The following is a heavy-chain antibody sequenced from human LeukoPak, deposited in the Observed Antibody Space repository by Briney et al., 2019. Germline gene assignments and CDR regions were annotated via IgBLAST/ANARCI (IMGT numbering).Heavy chain of an antibody. J-gene: IGHJ4*02. D-gene: IGHD1-26*01. CDR1: GYTFSDYY. CDR3: ARGRGGATTGFDH. CDR2: INSNSGAR. V-gene: IGHV1-2*02. Sequence: ASVKVSCKASGYTFSDYYMHWVRQAPGQGLESMGWINSNSGARNYAPKFQGGVTFSRDNSISTAYMELSSLRSDDTAIYYCARGRGGATTGFDHWGQGTLVTVSS.